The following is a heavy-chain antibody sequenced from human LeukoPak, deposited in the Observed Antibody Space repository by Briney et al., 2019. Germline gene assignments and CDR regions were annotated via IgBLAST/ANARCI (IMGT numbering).Heavy chain of an antibody. CDR1: GGSLSSYY. D-gene: IGHD3-10*01. Sequence: SETLSLTCTVSGGSLSSYYWSWIRQPPGKGLEWIGYIYYSGSNNYNPSPKSRVTISLDTSKNQFSLKLRSVTAADAAVYYCARHRATLTYYCGSGSYGYFDYWGQGTLVTVSS. CDR3: ARHRATLTYYCGSGSYGYFDY. V-gene: IGHV4-59*08. J-gene: IGHJ4*02. CDR2: IYYSGSN.